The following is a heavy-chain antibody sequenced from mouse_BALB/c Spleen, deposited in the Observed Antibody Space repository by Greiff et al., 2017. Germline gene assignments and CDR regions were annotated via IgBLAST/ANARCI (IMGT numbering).Heavy chain of an antibody. CDR1: GFSLSTSGMG. V-gene: IGHV8-12*01. CDR3: ARTTTVVYYYAMDY. J-gene: IGHJ4*01. D-gene: IGHD1-1*01. Sequence: QVTLKVSGPGILQPSQTLSLTCSFSGFSLSTSGMGVSWIRQPSGKGLEWLAHIYWDDDKRYNPSLKSRLTISKDTSRNQVFLKITSVDTADTATYYCARTTTVVYYYAMDYWGQGTSVTVSS. CDR2: IYWDDDK.